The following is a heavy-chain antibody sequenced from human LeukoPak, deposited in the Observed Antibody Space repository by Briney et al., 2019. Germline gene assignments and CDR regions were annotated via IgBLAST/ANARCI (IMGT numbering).Heavy chain of an antibody. J-gene: IGHJ3*02. D-gene: IGHD3-22*01. Sequence: GGSLRLSCAASGFTFSSYEMSWVCQAPGKGLEWVSYISSSGSTIYYADSVKGRFTISRDNAKNSLYLQMNSLRAEDTAVYYCARDNGLKYYYDSRDDAFDIWGQGTMVTVSS. V-gene: IGHV3-48*03. CDR1: GFTFSSYE. CDR3: ARDNGLKYYYDSRDDAFDI. CDR2: ISSSGSTI.